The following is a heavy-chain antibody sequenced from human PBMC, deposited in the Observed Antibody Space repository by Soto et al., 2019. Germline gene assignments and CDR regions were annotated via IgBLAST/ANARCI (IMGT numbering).Heavy chain of an antibody. CDR1: GFTFGDYA. D-gene: IGHD3-3*01. J-gene: IGHJ6*02. Sequence: GGSLRLSCTASGFTFGDYAMSWFRQAPGKGLEWVGFIRSKAYGGTTEYAASMKGRFTISRDDSKSIAYLQMNSLKTEDTAVYYCTRPPLEAIFVVVIAPRGMDVWGQGTTVTVS. CDR2: IRSKAYGGTT. V-gene: IGHV3-49*03. CDR3: TRPPLEAIFVVVIAPRGMDV.